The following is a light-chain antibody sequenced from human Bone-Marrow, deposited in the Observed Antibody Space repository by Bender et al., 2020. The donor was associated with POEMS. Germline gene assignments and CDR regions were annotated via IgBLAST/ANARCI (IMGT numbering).Light chain of an antibody. CDR1: ASDVGSYNF. CDR3: SSYAVSRTVL. V-gene: IGLV2-23*02. Sequence: QSALTQPASVSGSPGQSITISCTGTASDVGSYNFVSWYQQHPGKAPKLMIYEVNKRPSGISNRFSGSKSGNTASLTISGLQTEDEAVYYCSSYAVSRTVLFGGGTKLTVL. J-gene: IGLJ2*01. CDR2: EVN.